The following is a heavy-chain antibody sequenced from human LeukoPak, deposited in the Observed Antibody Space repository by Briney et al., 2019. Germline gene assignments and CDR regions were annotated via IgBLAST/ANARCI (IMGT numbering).Heavy chain of an antibody. J-gene: IGHJ4*02. CDR2: ISYDGSNK. CDR1: GFTFSSYG. Sequence: PGGSLRLSCAASGFTFSSYGMHRVRQAPGKGLEWVAVISYDGSNKYYADSVKGRFTISRDNSKNTLYLQMNSLRAEDTAVYYCAKDSSGWYGYFDYWGQGTLVTVSS. V-gene: IGHV3-30*18. D-gene: IGHD6-19*01. CDR3: AKDSSGWYGYFDY.